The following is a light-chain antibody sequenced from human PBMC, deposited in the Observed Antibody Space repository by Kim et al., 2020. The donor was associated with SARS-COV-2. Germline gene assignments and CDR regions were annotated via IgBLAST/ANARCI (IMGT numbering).Light chain of an antibody. J-gene: IGLJ1*01. V-gene: IGLV3-1*01. CDR1: KLGDKY. Sequence: SVSPGQTASITCSGYKLGDKYVCWYQQRPGQSPVLVIYEDSKRPSGIPERFSGSNSGNTATLTISGTQAMDEADYYCQAWDSTTGVFGTGTKVTVL. CDR3: QAWDSTTGV. CDR2: EDS.